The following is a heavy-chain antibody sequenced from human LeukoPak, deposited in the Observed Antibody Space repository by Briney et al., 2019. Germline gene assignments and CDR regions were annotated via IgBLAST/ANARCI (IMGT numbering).Heavy chain of an antibody. Sequence: GASVKVSCKASRYTFTSYYMHWVRQAPGQGLEWMGIINTSGGSTSYAQKFQGRVTMTRDTSTSTVYMELSSLRSEDTAVYYCARGGFPQVPNNGFDPWGQGTLVTVSS. CDR2: INTSGGST. CDR3: ARGGFPQVPNNGFDP. V-gene: IGHV1-46*01. J-gene: IGHJ5*02. CDR1: RYTFTSYY.